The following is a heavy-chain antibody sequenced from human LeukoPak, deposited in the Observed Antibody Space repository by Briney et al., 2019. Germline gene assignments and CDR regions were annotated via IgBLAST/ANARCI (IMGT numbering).Heavy chain of an antibody. CDR1: GFTFDDYV. CDR2: ISYDGSDK. D-gene: IGHD1-26*01. CDR3: ARGGSYLENYYYYYMDV. J-gene: IGHJ6*03. Sequence: GGSLRLSCAASGFTFDDYVMNWVRQAPGKGLEWVAVISYDGSDKYYADSVKGRFAISRDNSKNTLYLQMNSLRAEDTAVYYCARGGSYLENYYYYYMDVWGKGTTVTVSS. V-gene: IGHV3-30*09.